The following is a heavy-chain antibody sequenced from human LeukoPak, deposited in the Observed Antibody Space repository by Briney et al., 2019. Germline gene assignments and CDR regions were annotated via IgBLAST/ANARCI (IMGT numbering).Heavy chain of an antibody. J-gene: IGHJ4*02. V-gene: IGHV3-30*18. Sequence: GRSLRLSCAASGFTFSSYGMHWVRQAPGKGLEWVAVISYDGSNKYYADSVKGRFTISRDNSKNTLYLQMNSLRAEDTAVYYRAKQSLGYCSSTSCWNYFDYWGQGTLVTVSS. D-gene: IGHD2-2*01. CDR3: AKQSLGYCSSTSCWNYFDY. CDR2: ISYDGSNK. CDR1: GFTFSSYG.